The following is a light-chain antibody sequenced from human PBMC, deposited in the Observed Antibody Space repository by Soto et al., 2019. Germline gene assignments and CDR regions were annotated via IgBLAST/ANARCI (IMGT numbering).Light chain of an antibody. CDR2: DTN. Sequence: QAVVTQEPSLTVSPGGTVTLTCGSSTGAVTSGHYPYWFHQKPGQAPRTLIYDTNHKHSWTPSRFSGSLLGGKAALTLSGAQPEDEADYYCSLYDSGVCVFGGGTKLTVL. CDR3: SLYDSGVCV. V-gene: IGLV7-46*01. CDR1: TGAVTSGHY. J-gene: IGLJ3*02.